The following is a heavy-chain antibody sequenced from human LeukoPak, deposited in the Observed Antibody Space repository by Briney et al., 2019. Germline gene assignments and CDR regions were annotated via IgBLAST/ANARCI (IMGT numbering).Heavy chain of an antibody. D-gene: IGHD5-18*01. V-gene: IGHV3-11*04. CDR3: ARGHSYGSLNGDYYYMDV. CDR1: GFTFSDYY. J-gene: IGHJ6*03. CDR2: ISSSSSTI. Sequence: GGSLRLSCAASGFTFSDYYMSWIRQAPGKGLEWVSYISSSSSTIYYADSVKGRFTISRDNAKNSLYLQMNSLRAEDTAVYYCARGHSYGSLNGDYYYMDVWGKGTTVTVSS.